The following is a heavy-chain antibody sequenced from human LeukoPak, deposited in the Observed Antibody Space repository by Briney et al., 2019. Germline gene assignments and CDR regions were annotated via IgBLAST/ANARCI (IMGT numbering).Heavy chain of an antibody. CDR2: FDPEDGET. J-gene: IGHJ4*02. CDR1: GYTLTELS. D-gene: IGHD6-13*01. V-gene: IGHV1-24*01. Sequence: EASVKVSRKVSGYTLTELSMHWVRQAPGKGLEWMGGFDPEDGETIYAQKFQGRVTMTEDTSTDTAYMELSSLRSEDTAVYYCATLPYSIAAADFDYWGQGTLVTVSS. CDR3: ATLPYSIAAADFDY.